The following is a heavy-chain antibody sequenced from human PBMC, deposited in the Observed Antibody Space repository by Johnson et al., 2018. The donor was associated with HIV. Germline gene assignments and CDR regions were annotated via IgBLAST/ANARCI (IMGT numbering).Heavy chain of an antibody. J-gene: IGHJ3*02. D-gene: IGHD1-26*01. CDR3: ARMGGATYAFDI. CDR2: GIGSNK. V-gene: IGHV3-23*04. CDR1: GFTFSSYA. Sequence: VQVVESGGGLVQPGGSLRLSCAASGFTFSSYAMSWVRQAPGKGLEWVSGIGSNKYYADSVKGRFTISRDNSKNTLYLQMNSLRAEDTAVYYCARMGGATYAFDIWGQGTMVTVSS.